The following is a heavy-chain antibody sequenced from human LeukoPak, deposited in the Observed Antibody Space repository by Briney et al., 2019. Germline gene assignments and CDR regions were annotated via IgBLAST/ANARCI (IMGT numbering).Heavy chain of an antibody. V-gene: IGHV3-53*01. CDR3: AKGGAIRFLEWLLSDY. J-gene: IGHJ4*02. Sequence: GGSLRLSCAASGFTVSSNYMSWVRQAPGKGLEWVSVIYSGGSTYYADSVKGRFTISRDNSKNTLYLQMNSLRAEDTAVYYCAKGGAIRFLEWLLSDYWGQGTLVTVSS. CDR1: GFTVSSNY. D-gene: IGHD3-3*01. CDR2: IYSGGST.